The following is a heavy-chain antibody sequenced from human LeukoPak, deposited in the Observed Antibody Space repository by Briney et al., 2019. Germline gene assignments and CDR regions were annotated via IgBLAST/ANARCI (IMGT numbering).Heavy chain of an antibody. CDR1: GGTFSSYA. J-gene: IGHJ4*02. CDR3: ARSPYDWNYGDY. D-gene: IGHD1-20*01. V-gene: IGHV1-69*13. Sequence: ASVKVSCKASGGTFSSYAISWVRQAPGQGLEWMGGIIPIFGTANYAQKFQGRVTITADESTSTAYMELSSLRSEDTAVYYCARSPYDWNYGDYWGQGTLVTVSS. CDR2: IIPIFGTA.